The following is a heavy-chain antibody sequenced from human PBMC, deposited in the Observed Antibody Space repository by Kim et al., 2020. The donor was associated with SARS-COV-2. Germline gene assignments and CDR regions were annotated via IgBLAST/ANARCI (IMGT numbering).Heavy chain of an antibody. J-gene: IGHJ6*02. V-gene: IGHV1-18*01. D-gene: IGHD2-2*01. CDR3: ARVYGIVVVSYGVDV. CDR1: GYTFTTYG. CDR2: ISSYNDKT. Sequence: ASVKVSCKASGYTFTTYGFIWVRQAPGQGLEWIGWISSYNDKTEFAQKFQGRVTLTTDSSTNTAYLELRSLRSDDTAVYYCARVYGIVVVSYGVDVWGQGTTVTVSS.